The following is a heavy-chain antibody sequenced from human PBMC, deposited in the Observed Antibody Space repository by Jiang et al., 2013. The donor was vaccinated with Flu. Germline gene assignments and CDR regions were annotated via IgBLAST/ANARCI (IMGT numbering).Heavy chain of an antibody. Sequence: VQLVESGGDLVQPGGSLRLSCAASGFTFSISWLHWVRQAPGKGLEWVSQINSDGSWINYADSVKGRFTISRDTAKNTLYLQMNSLRAEDTALYYCARDVNWAFGPWGQGTLVTVSS. V-gene: IGHV3-74*01. CDR2: INSDGSWI. D-gene: IGHD1-1*01. J-gene: IGHJ5*02. CDR1: GFTFSISW. CDR3: ARDVNWAFGP.